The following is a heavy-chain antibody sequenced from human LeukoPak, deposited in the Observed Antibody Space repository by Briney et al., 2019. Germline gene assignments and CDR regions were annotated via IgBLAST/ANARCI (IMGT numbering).Heavy chain of an antibody. CDR2: IYWNDDK. Sequence: TLSLTCTVSGGSISSYYWSWIRQPPGKALEWLALIYWNDDKRYSPSLKSRLTITKDTSKNQVVLTMTNMDPVDTATYYCAHARAIVLMVYAPSYYFDYWGQGTLVTVSS. CDR1: GGSISSYYW. CDR3: AHARAIVLMVYAPSYYFDY. D-gene: IGHD2-8*01. V-gene: IGHV2-5*01. J-gene: IGHJ4*02.